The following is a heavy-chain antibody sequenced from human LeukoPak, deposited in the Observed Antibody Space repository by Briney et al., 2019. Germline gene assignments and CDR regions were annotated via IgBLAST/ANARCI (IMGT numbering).Heavy chain of an antibody. CDR3: AKDSIPYYYDSSGCSPFDY. D-gene: IGHD3-22*01. V-gene: IGHV3-23*01. Sequence: GGSLRLSCAASGFTFSSYAMSWVRQAPGKGLEWVSAISGSGGSTYYADSVKGRFTISRDNSKNTLYLQMNSLRAEDTAVYYCAKDSIPYYYDSSGCSPFDYWGQGTLVTVSS. J-gene: IGHJ4*02. CDR1: GFTFSSYA. CDR2: ISGSGGST.